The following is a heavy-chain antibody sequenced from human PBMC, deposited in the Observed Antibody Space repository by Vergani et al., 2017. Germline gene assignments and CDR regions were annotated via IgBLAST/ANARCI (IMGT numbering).Heavy chain of an antibody. Sequence: QVQLVQSGAELKKPGASVKVSCKASGYTFTSYGISWVRQAPGQGLEWMGWISAYNGNTHYAKKLQGRVTMTPNTTTSTAYMERRSLRSDDTAVYYCARDPYIVVVPAAPYYYYYYGMDVWGQGTTVTVSS. D-gene: IGHD2-2*01. CDR3: ARDPYIVVVPAAPYYYYYYGMDV. J-gene: IGHJ6*02. CDR2: ISAYNGNT. CDR1: GYTFTSYG. V-gene: IGHV1-18*04.